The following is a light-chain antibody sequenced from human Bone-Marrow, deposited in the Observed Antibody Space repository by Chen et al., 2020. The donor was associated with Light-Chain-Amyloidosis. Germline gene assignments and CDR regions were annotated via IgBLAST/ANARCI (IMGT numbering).Light chain of an antibody. J-gene: IGLJ1*01. Sequence: QSALTQPASLSASPGQSITISCTGTSGDVGTYNYVSWYQQHPGKAPKVMIYAVSNRPSGVSNRFSGSKSGNTASLTISGLQAEDEADYYCSSFTSSSSYVFGPGTKVTVL. V-gene: IGLV2-14*01. CDR3: SSFTSSSSYV. CDR2: AVS. CDR1: SGDVGTYNY.